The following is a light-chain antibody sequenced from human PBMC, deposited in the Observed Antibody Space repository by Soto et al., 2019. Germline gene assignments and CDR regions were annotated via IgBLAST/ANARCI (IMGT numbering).Light chain of an antibody. Sequence: IQMTQSPSSLSASVGDRVTITCRASQDIRSDLGWYQQKPGQAPKLLIYAASNLYTGVPSRFSGSRSGTEFTLTISSLQPEDFASYYCLQDYGDSWTFGQGTKVEIE. V-gene: IGKV1-6*01. CDR2: AAS. CDR3: LQDYGDSWT. CDR1: QDIRSD. J-gene: IGKJ1*01.